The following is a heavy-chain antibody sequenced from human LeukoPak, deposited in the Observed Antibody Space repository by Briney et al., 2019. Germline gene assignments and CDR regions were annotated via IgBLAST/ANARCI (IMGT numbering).Heavy chain of an antibody. V-gene: IGHV3-72*01. CDR1: GFTFSDHY. CDR3: ARGSGSWDY. CDR2: TRNKANSYTT. J-gene: IGHJ4*02. Sequence: GGSLRLSCAASGFTFSDHYMDWVRQAPGKGLEWVGRTRNKANSYTTEYAASVKGRFTISRDDSKNSLYLQMNSLRDEDTAVYYCARGSGSWDYWGQGTPVTVSS. D-gene: IGHD3-10*01.